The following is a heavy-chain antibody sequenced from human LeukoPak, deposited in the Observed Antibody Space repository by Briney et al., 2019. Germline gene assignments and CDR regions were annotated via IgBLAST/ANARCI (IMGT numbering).Heavy chain of an antibody. V-gene: IGHV3-48*04. Sequence: GGSLRLSCTASGFTFIGYTMHWVRQAPGKGLEWVSSISSSGTTVYYADSVKGRFTVSRDNAKNSLYLQMNSLRAEDTAVYYCASHIVGAALNGNFYYYGMDVWGKGTTITVSS. CDR3: ASHIVGAALNGNFYYYGMDV. D-gene: IGHD1-26*01. J-gene: IGHJ6*04. CDR1: GFTFIGYT. CDR2: ISSSGTTV.